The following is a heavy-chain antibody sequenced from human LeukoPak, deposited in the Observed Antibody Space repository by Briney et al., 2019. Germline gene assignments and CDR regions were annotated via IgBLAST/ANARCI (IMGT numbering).Heavy chain of an antibody. Sequence: GGSLRLSCAASGFTFTMFSMNWLRQAPGKGLEWIAFIRGRSDTTYYADSVQGRFTISRDNAEDSVYLQMNSLRAEDTGVYYCAKEPYVWGSYRTPDYWGQGTLVTVSS. J-gene: IGHJ4*02. CDR3: AKEPYVWGSYRTPDY. D-gene: IGHD3-16*02. CDR2: IRGRSDTT. V-gene: IGHV3-48*01. CDR1: GFTFTMFS.